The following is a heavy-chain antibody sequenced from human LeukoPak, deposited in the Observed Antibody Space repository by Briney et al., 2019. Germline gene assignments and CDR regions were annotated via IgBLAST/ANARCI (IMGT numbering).Heavy chain of an antibody. J-gene: IGHJ4*02. CDR3: AKDRPGYCSGGSCYFDY. CDR1: GFTFSDYY. CDR2: ISGSGGST. Sequence: GGSLRPSCAVSGFTFSDYYMSWVRQAPGKGLEWVSAISGSGGSTYYADSVKGRFTISRDNSKNTPYLQMNSLRAEDTAVYYCAKDRPGYCSGGSCYFDYWGQGTLVTVSS. V-gene: IGHV3-23*01. D-gene: IGHD2-15*01.